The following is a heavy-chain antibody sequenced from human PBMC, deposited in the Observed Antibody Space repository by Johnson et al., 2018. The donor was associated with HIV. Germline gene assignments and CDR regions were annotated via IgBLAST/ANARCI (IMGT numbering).Heavy chain of an antibody. V-gene: IGHV3-20*04. CDR2: INWNGGST. CDR1: GFTFSSYG. Sequence: EKLVESGGGVVQPGRSLRLSCAASGFTFSSYGMSWVRQAPGKGLEWVSGINWNGGSTGYADSVKGRFTISRDNAKNSLYLQMNSLRAEDTALYYCAREGEWERRNLHAFDIWGQGTMVTVSS. J-gene: IGHJ3*02. CDR3: AREGEWERRNLHAFDI. D-gene: IGHD1-26*01.